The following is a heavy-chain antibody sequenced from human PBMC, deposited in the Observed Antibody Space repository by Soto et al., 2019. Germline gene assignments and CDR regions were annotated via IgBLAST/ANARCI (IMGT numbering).Heavy chain of an antibody. CDR1: LFIVSDNY. J-gene: IGHJ4*02. CDR3: AIRMATAPY. V-gene: IGHV3-66*01. D-gene: IGHD5-12*01. Sequence: EVRLVQSGGGLVQPGGSLRLSCAASLFIVSDNYMSWVRQAPGKGLEWVSLIYSGGVTDYAESVKGRFTISRDNSKTTLYLQMISLKAEDAGIYYCAIRMATAPYGGQGTVVTVSS. CDR2: IYSGGVT.